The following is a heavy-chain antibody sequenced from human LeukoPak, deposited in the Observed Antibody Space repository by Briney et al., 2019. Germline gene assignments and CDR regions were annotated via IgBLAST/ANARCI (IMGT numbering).Heavy chain of an antibody. CDR3: AKDSGVSIVDLYGMDV. D-gene: IGHD1-26*01. CDR2: ISGSGGST. CDR1: GFTFSSYA. Sequence: GGSLRLSCAASGFTFSSYAMNWVRQAPGKGLEWVSTISGSGGSTNYAVSVKGRFTISRDNSKNTLYLQMNSLRAEDTAVYYCAKDSGVSIVDLYGMDVWGQGTTVAVSS. V-gene: IGHV3-23*01. J-gene: IGHJ6*02.